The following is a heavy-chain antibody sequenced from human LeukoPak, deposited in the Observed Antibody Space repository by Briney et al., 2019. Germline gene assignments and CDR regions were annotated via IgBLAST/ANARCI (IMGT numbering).Heavy chain of an antibody. CDR1: GGTISRGSYY. J-gene: IGHJ4*02. CDR2: IYTSGST. Sequence: SETLSLTCPVSGGTISRGSYYWSWIRQPAGKGLEWIGRIYTSGSTNYNPSLKSRATISVDTSKNQFSLKLSSVTAADTAVYYCARVSGSYRWYFDYWGQGTLVTVSS. V-gene: IGHV4-61*02. D-gene: IGHD1-26*01. CDR3: ARVSGSYRWYFDY.